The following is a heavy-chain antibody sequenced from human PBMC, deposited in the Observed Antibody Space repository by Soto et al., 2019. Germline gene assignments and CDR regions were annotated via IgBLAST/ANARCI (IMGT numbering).Heavy chain of an antibody. D-gene: IGHD2-2*02. Sequence: ASEKVSCKASGGPFSSSALSWVRQAPGQGLEWMGWISAYNGNTNYAQKLQGRVTMTTDTSTSTAYMELRSLRSDDTAVYYCAREAMIVLVPAARPSLHSYYGMDVWGQGTTVTVSS. CDR2: ISAYNGNT. CDR3: AREAMIVLVPAARPSLHSYYGMDV. V-gene: IGHV1-18*01. CDR1: GGPFSSSA. J-gene: IGHJ6*02.